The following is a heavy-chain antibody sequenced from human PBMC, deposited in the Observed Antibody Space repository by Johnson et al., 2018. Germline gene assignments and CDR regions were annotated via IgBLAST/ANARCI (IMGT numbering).Heavy chain of an antibody. Sequence: VQLQESGGGLVQPGGSLKLSCAASGFTFSGSAMHWVRQASGKGLEWVGRIRSKANSYATAYAASVKGRFTSPRDDSKNTAYLQMNSLKTEDTAVYYCTRHRSGQVHNWDAFDIWGQGTMVTVSS. CDR1: GFTFSGSA. V-gene: IGHV3-73*02. CDR3: TRHRSGQVHNWDAFDI. J-gene: IGHJ3*02. CDR2: IRSKANSYAT. D-gene: IGHD5-24*01.